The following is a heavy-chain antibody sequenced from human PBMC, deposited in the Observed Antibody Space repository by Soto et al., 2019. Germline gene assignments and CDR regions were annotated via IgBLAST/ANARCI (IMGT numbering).Heavy chain of an antibody. CDR2: ISYAGSNK. J-gene: IGHJ4*02. Sequence: TGGSLRLSCAASGSTFSSYGMHWVRQAPGKGLEWVAAISYAGSNKNYADSVKGRFTISRDNSKNTLYLQMDSLRDEDTAVYYCAKDTYYHDSSGYYVFDYWGQGTLVTVSS. V-gene: IGHV3-30*18. D-gene: IGHD3-22*01. CDR1: GSTFSSYG. CDR3: AKDTYYHDSSGYYVFDY.